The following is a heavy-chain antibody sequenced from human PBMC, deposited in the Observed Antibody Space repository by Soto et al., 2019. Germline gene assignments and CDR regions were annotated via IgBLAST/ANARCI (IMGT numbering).Heavy chain of an antibody. J-gene: IGHJ4*02. D-gene: IGHD1-26*01. CDR3: ASRRVGATGFDY. CDR1: GYTFTSYY. CDR2: INPSGGST. Sequence: QVQLVQSGAEVKKPGASVKVSCKASGYTFTSYYMHWVRQAPGQGLEWMGIINPSGGSTSYAQKFQGRVTMPRDTSTSTVYMELSSLRSEDTAVYYCASRRVGATGFDYWGQGTLVTVSS. V-gene: IGHV1-46*01.